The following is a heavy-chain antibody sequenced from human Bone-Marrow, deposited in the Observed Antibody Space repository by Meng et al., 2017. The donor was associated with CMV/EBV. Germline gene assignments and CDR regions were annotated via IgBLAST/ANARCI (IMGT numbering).Heavy chain of an antibody. Sequence: GESLKISCAASGFSFDNYGMSWVRQSPGKGLEWVSGINKHGNNEGYADSVKGRFTISRDSAKSSLYLQMNSLRDNDTAIYYCARWDSGDQKGWDIWGQGVPVNVSS. D-gene: IGHD2-15*01. V-gene: IGHV3-20*04. J-gene: IGHJ4*02. CDR3: ARWDSGDQKGWDI. CDR1: GFSFDNYG. CDR2: INKHGNNE.